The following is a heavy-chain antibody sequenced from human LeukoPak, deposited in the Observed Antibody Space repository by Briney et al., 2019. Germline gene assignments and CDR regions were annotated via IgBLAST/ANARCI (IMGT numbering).Heavy chain of an antibody. V-gene: IGHV3-21*01. Sequence: GGSLRLSCAASGFTFSSYAMSWVRQAPGKGLEWVSSISSSSNYLYYADSVKGRFTISRDDAKNSLYLQMNSLGAEDTAVYYCARGRVRGVGIDYWGQGTLVTVSS. CDR3: ARGRVRGVGIDY. D-gene: IGHD3-10*01. CDR2: ISSSSNYL. J-gene: IGHJ4*02. CDR1: GFTFSSYA.